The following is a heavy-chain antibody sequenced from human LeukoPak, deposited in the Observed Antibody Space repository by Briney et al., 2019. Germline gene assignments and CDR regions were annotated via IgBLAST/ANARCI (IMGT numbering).Heavy chain of an antibody. J-gene: IGHJ4*02. CDR1: GYTFTGYY. Sequence: ASVKVSCKASGYTFTGYYMHWVRQAPGQGLEWMGWINPNSGGTNYAQKFQGRVTMTRDTSISTAYMELSRLRSDDTAVYYCASLEMADYYGLGSYEYWGQGTLVTVSS. CDR2: INPNSGGT. CDR3: ASLEMADYYGLGSYEY. D-gene: IGHD3-10*01. V-gene: IGHV1-2*02.